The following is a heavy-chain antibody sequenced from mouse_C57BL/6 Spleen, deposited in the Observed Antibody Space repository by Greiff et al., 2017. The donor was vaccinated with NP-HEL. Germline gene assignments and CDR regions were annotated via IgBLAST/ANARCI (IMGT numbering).Heavy chain of an antibody. Sequence: QVQLQQSGAELARPGASVKLSCKASGYTFTSYGISWVKQRTGQGLEWIGEIYPRSGNTYYNEKFKGKATLTADKSSSTAYMELRSLTSEDSAVYFCAREVYDGYFLAAYWGQGTLVTVSA. J-gene: IGHJ3*01. D-gene: IGHD2-3*01. CDR3: AREVYDGYFLAAY. CDR1: GYTFTSYG. CDR2: IYPRSGNT. V-gene: IGHV1-81*01.